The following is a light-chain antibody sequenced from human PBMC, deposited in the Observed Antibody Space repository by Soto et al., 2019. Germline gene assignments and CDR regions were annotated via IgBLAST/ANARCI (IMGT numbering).Light chain of an antibody. CDR1: QSISLY. J-gene: IGKJ1*01. Sequence: DIQMTQSPSSLSASVGDRVTITCRATQSISLYLNWYQQKPGKAPKLLIYAASSLQSGVPSRFSGSGSGTDFTLTISSLQPEDFATYYCQQIYSTPRTFGQGTKVEIK. V-gene: IGKV1-39*01. CDR2: AAS. CDR3: QQIYSTPRT.